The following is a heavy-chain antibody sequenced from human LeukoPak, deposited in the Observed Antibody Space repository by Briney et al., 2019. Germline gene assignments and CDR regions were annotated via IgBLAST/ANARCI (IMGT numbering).Heavy chain of an antibody. Sequence: GGSLRLSCAASGFTFTSHTMNWVRQAPGKGLEWVSSISSSSGYIYYADSVKGRFTISRDNAKNSLYLQMNSLRVADTALYYCVRSGMGLVAPYLDYWGQGTVVTVFS. D-gene: IGHD2-2*01. CDR1: GFTFTSHT. V-gene: IGHV3-21*01. J-gene: IGHJ4*02. CDR2: ISSSSGYI. CDR3: VRSGMGLVAPYLDY.